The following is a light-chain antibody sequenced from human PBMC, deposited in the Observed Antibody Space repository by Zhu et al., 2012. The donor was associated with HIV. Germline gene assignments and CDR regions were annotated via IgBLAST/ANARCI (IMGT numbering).Light chain of an antibody. J-gene: IGKJ4*01. CDR2: GAS. CDR3: QQYGSSPT. Sequence: EIVLTQSPGTLSLSPGERATLSCWASESVSSNYLAWYQQKPGQAPRLLIYGASSRATGIPDRFSGSGFGTDFTLTISRLEPEDFAVYYCQQYGSSPTFGGGTKVEIK. CDR1: ESVSSNY. V-gene: IGKV3-20*01.